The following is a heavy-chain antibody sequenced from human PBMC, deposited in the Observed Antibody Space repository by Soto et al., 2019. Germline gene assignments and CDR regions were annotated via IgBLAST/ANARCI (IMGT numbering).Heavy chain of an antibody. CDR2: IYPGDSDT. V-gene: IGHV5-51*01. Sequence: PGESLKISCKGSGDSFTSYWIGWVRQMPGKGLERMRIIYPGDSDTRYSPSFQGQDTISADKSISTAYLQWSSLKASDTAMYYCARPLDGDSSSWFNYYYYYMDVWGKGTTVTVSS. J-gene: IGHJ6*03. CDR1: GDSFTSYW. CDR3: ARPLDGDSSSWFNYYYYYMDV. D-gene: IGHD6-13*01.